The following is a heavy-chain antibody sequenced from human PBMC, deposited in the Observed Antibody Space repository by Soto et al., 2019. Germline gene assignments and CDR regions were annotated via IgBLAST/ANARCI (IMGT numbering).Heavy chain of an antibody. CDR2: MNPNSGNS. Sequence: QVQLVQSGAEVKNPGASVKVSCKASGYTFTTYDINWVRQATGQGLEWMGWMNPNSGNSGNAQKFQGRVTMTRDTSISTAYMELSSLTSTDTAVYYCARGKYYDDSSGYLGVWGQGTRLTVSS. CDR3: ARGKYYDDSSGYLGV. V-gene: IGHV1-8*02. CDR1: GYTFTTYD. J-gene: IGHJ6*02. D-gene: IGHD3-22*01.